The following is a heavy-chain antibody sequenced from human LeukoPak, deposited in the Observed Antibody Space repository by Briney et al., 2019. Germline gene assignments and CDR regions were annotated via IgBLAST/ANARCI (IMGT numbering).Heavy chain of an antibody. V-gene: IGHV3-33*08. CDR3: ARSPYTIFGAVIIFDY. CDR1: GFTFSSYG. J-gene: IGHJ4*02. CDR2: IWYGGSNK. Sequence: PGGSLRLSCAASGFTFSSYGMHWVRQAPGKGLEWVAVIWYGGSNKYYADSVKGRFTISRDNAKNSLYLQMNSLRAEDTAVYYCARSPYTIFGAVIIFDYWGQGTLVTVSS. D-gene: IGHD3-3*01.